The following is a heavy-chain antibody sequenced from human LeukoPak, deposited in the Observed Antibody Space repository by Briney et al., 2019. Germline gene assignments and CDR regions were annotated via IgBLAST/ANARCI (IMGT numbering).Heavy chain of an antibody. CDR3: ARDRRTGRRIGYYYYMDV. V-gene: IGHV3-66*02. J-gene: IGHJ6*03. D-gene: IGHD1-14*01. CDR2: IYSGGST. Sequence: GGTLRLSCAASGFTVSSNYMSWVRQAPGKGLEWVSVIYSGGSTYYADSVKGRFTISRDNSKNTLYLQMNSLRAEDTAVYYCARDRRTGRRIGYYYYMDVWGKGTTVTVSS. CDR1: GFTVSSNY.